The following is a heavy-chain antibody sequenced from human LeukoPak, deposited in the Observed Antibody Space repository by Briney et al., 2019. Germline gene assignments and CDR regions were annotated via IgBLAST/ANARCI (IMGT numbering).Heavy chain of an antibody. V-gene: IGHV1-8*01. CDR3: ARTNSPLTIFGVVLEYGMDV. CDR2: MNPNSGNT. D-gene: IGHD3-3*01. Sequence: SVQVSCKASGYTFTSYDINWVRQATGQGLEWMGWMNPNSGNTGYAQKFQGRVTMTRNTSISTAYMELSSLRSEDTAVYYCARTNSPLTIFGVVLEYGMDVWGQGTTVTVSS. J-gene: IGHJ6*02. CDR1: GYTFTSYD.